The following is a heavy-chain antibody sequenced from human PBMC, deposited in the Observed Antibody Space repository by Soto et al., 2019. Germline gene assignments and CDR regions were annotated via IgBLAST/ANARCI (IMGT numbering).Heavy chain of an antibody. CDR2: ISSTTNYI. CDR3: ARESEDPTSNFDY. CDR1: GFTFTRYS. J-gene: IGHJ4*02. V-gene: IGHV3-21*06. Sequence: GGSLTLSCAASGFTFTRYSMNWVRQAPGKGLEWVSSISSTTNYIYYGDSMEGRFTISRDNAKNSLYLEMNSLRAEDTAVYYCARESEDPTSNFDYWGQGTLVTVSS.